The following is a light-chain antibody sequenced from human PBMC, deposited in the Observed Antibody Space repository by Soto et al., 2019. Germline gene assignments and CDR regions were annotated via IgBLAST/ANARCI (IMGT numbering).Light chain of an antibody. J-gene: IGLJ3*02. Sequence: QSVLTQPPSASGTPGQRVTISCTGSSSDIGSNYVYWYQQLPEMAPKLLIYKNDQRPSGISERFSGSKSGTSASLAISGLRTEDEANYYCASWDDTLSGRVFGGGTKHRP. CDR1: SSDIGSNY. CDR2: KND. CDR3: ASWDDTLSGRV. V-gene: IGLV1-47*01.